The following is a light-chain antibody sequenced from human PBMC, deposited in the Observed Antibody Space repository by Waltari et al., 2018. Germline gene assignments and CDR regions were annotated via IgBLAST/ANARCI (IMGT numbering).Light chain of an antibody. CDR2: KSD. J-gene: IGLJ3*02. V-gene: IGLV1-47*01. CDR1: SSNIGSNY. CDR3: AAWDDSLSGSWV. Sequence: QSVLTQPPSASGTPGQRVTISCSGSSSNIGSNYVYWYQHFPGTAPKLLIYKSDQWPSWVPDRFSGSKSGTSASLAISGLRSGDEADYYCAAWDDSLSGSWVFGGGTKLTVL.